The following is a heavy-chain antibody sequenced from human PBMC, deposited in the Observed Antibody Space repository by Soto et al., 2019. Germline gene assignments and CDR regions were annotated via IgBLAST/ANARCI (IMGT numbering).Heavy chain of an antibody. J-gene: IGHJ4*02. CDR3: ARAVYDSSGYVHVDY. Sequence: SETLSLTCTVSGGSISSYYWSWIRQPPGKGLEWIGYIYYSGSTNYNPSLKSRVTISVDTSKNQFSLKLSSVTAADTAVYYCARAVYDSSGYVHVDYWGQGTQVTVSS. V-gene: IGHV4-59*01. D-gene: IGHD3-22*01. CDR1: GGSISSYY. CDR2: IYYSGST.